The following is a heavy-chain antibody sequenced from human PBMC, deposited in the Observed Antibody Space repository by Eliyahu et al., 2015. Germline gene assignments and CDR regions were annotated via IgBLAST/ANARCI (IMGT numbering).Heavy chain of an antibody. V-gene: IGHV2-70*04. CDR1: GFSLDTRXTX. CDR3: VRHGGDRDYFDP. Sequence: QVTLKESGPALVKPTQTLTLTCSLSGFSLDTRXTXLSWIRQPPGRXLEWIARIDWDDKKFYSTSLKTRVTISRDTSKTHVVLIMTNMDPLDTATYYCVRHGGDRDYFDPWGLGTLVTVSS. J-gene: IGHJ5*02. CDR2: IDWDDKK. D-gene: IGHD2-21*02.